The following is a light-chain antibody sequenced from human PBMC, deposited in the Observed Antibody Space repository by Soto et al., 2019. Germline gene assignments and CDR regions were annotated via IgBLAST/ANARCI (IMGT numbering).Light chain of an antibody. CDR1: QSVSSNY. V-gene: IGKV3-20*01. J-gene: IGKJ1*01. CDR3: QQYGSSPRT. CDR2: GAS. Sequence: ENVLTQSPGTPSLSPGERASLSCRASQSVSSNYLAWYQHKPGQAPRLLIYGASSRATGIPDRFSGSGSGTDFTLTISRLEPEDFAVYYCQQYGSSPRTFGQGTKVEIK.